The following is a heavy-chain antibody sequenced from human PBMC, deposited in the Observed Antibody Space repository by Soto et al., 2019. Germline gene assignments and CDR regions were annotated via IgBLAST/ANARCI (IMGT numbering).Heavy chain of an antibody. V-gene: IGHV3-23*01. CDR3: AKLRGPSYSYYYMDV. CDR1: GFTFGTYA. CDR2: ISASGRTT. Sequence: EVQLLETGGGLVQPGGSLRLSCAASGFTFGTYAMKCLRQAPGRGLECVSFISASGRTTYYADSVKGRFTVSRDNSKNTMYLQMNSLRAEDTALYCCAKLRGPSYSYYYMDVWGKGTRVTLSS. D-gene: IGHD3-16*01. J-gene: IGHJ6*03.